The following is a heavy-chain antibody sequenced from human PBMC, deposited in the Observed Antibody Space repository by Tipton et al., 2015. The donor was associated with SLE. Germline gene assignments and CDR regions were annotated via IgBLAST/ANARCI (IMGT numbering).Heavy chain of an antibody. CDR3: ARGGLGVSYYYYMDV. J-gene: IGHJ6*03. CDR2: IFYSGDT. D-gene: IGHD1-26*01. V-gene: IGHV4-59*01. Sequence: TLSLTCTVSGGSISWYYWSWIRQPPGKGLEWIGYIFYSGDTNYSPSLKSRVTMSIDTPRNQFSLKLSTVTAADTAVYYCARGGLGVSYYYYMDVWGKGTTVTVSS. CDR1: GGSISWYY.